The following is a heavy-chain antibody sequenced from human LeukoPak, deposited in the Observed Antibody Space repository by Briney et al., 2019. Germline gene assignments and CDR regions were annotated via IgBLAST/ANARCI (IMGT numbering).Heavy chain of an antibody. CDR1: GGSISSSNW. V-gene: IGHV4-4*02. J-gene: IGHJ4*02. Sequence: SGTLSLTCAVSGGSISSSNWWSWVRQPPGKGLEWIGEIYHSGSTNYNPSLKSRVTISVDKSKNQFSLKLSSVTAADTAVYYCGRKSAGAGTGFNHWGQGTLVTVS. D-gene: IGHD6-19*01. CDR2: IYHSGST. CDR3: GRKSAGAGTGFNH.